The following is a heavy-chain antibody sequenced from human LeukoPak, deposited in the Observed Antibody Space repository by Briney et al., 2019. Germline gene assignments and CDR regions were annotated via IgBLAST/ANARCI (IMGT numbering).Heavy chain of an antibody. CDR3: ARDGMLTGLTYDY. J-gene: IGHJ4*02. V-gene: IGHV3-33*01. CDR2: IWSDGSNE. Sequence: PGGSLRLSCATSGFTFSGYGMHWVRQAPGKGLEWVTVIWSDGSNEYYADSVKGRFTISGDNAKNSLYLQMNSLRAEDTAVYYCARDGMLTGLTYDYWGQGTLVTVSS. CDR1: GFTFSGYG. D-gene: IGHD3-16*01.